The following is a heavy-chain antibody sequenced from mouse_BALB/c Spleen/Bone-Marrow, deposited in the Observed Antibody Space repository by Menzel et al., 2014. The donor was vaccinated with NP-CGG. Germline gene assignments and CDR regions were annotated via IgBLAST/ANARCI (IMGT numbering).Heavy chain of an antibody. Sequence: VHLVESGAELARPGASVKMSCKASGYTFTSYTIQWVKRRPGQGLEWVGYIVPSSGYTDYNQNFKDKTTLTADKSSSTAYMQLSSLTSADSAVFYCAREARTGPWFAYWGQGTLVTVSA. CDR1: GYTFTSYT. CDR3: AREARTGPWFAY. D-gene: IGHD4-1*01. V-gene: IGHV1-4*02. J-gene: IGHJ3*01. CDR2: IVPSSGYT.